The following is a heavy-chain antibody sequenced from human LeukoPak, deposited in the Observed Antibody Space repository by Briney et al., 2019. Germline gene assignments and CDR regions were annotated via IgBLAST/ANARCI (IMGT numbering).Heavy chain of an antibody. Sequence: PSETLSLTCAVYGGSFSGYYWGWIRQPPGKGLEWIGNIYYSGSTYYNPSLKSRVTISVDTSKNHFSLKLNSVTAADTALYYCARLGYCSSASCGPLDYWGQGTLVTVSS. CDR3: ARLGYCSSASCGPLDY. CDR1: GGSFSGYY. CDR2: IYYSGST. V-gene: IGHV4-34*01. J-gene: IGHJ4*02. D-gene: IGHD2-2*01.